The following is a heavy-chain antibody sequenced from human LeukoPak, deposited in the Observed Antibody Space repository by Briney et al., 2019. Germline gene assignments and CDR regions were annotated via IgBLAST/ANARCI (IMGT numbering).Heavy chain of an antibody. Sequence: PGGSLRLSCAASGFTFSSYAMSWVRQAPGKGLEWVSAISGSGGSTYYADSVKGRFTISRDNSKNTLYLQMNSLRAEDTAVYYCAKDSDITMVRGVIGANWFDPWGQGTLVTVSS. CDR3: AKDSDITMVRGVIGANWFDP. D-gene: IGHD3-10*01. J-gene: IGHJ5*02. V-gene: IGHV3-23*01. CDR1: GFTFSSYA. CDR2: ISGSGGST.